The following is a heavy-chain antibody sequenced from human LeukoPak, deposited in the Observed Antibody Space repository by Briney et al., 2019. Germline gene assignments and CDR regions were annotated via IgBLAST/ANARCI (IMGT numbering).Heavy chain of an antibody. CDR2: ISGSSGHT. Sequence: GGSLRLSCAASGLTFSSYAMSGVRQAPGKGLEGVSAISGSSGHTYYADSVKGRFTISRDNSKNTLYLQMNSLRAEDTAVYYCAKVGFSEMEWLLYSDHWGQGTLVTVSS. CDR3: AKVGFSEMEWLLYSDH. V-gene: IGHV3-23*01. D-gene: IGHD3-3*01. CDR1: GLTFSSYA. J-gene: IGHJ4*02.